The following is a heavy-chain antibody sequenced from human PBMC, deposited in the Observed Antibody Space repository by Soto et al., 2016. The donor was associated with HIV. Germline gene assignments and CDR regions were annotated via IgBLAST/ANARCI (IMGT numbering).Heavy chain of an antibody. CDR1: GFTFSSYS. CDR2: ISSSSSTI. CDR3: ARPVDYCSSTSCSLYYYYYMDV. D-gene: IGHD2-2*01. J-gene: IGHJ6*03. V-gene: IGHV3-48*01. Sequence: EVQLVESGGGLVQPGGSLRLSCAASGFTFSSYSMNWVRQAPGKGLEWVSYISSSSSTIYYADAVKGRFTISRDNAKNSLYLQMNSLRAEDTAVYYCARPVDYCSSTSCSLYYYYYMDVVGTKGPRVHRLL.